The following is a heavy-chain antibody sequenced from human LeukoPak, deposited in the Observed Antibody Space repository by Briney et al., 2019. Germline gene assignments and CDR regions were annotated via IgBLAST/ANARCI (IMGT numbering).Heavy chain of an antibody. CDR2: INHSGST. Sequence: LETLSLTCAVYGGPFSGYYWSWIRQPPGKGLEWIGEINHSGSTNYNPSLKSRVTISVDTSKNQFSLKLSSVTAADTAVYYCARGKYNRGYSYGSFDYWGQGTLVTVSS. J-gene: IGHJ4*02. V-gene: IGHV4-34*01. CDR3: ARGKYNRGYSYGSFDY. D-gene: IGHD5-18*01. CDR1: GGPFSGYY.